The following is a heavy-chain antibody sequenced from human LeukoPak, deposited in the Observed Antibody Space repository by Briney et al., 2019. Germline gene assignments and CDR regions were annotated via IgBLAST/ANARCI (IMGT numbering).Heavy chain of an antibody. V-gene: IGHV4-38-2*02. Sequence: SETLSLTCSVSGYSISSGDYWGWIRQPPGKGLEWIGSIHHSGSAYYNPSLNSRVTISVDTSKNQFSLKLSSVTAADTAVYYCARGRGSGSYYNDYWGQGTLVTVSS. CDR1: GYSISSGDY. J-gene: IGHJ4*02. D-gene: IGHD3-10*01. CDR2: IHHSGSA. CDR3: ARGRGSGSYYNDY.